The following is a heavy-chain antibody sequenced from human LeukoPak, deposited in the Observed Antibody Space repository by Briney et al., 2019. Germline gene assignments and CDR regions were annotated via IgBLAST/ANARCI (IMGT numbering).Heavy chain of an antibody. CDR1: VFTLSAYG. V-gene: IGHV3-23*01. D-gene: IGHD3-22*01. CDR2: ISSGGVT. J-gene: IGHJ3*02. CDR3: ARDLSPILYYYDSSGSRDAFDI. Sequence: PGRSLSLSCAASVFTLSAYGMRCVPHAPGEGSEGVSAISSGGVTFYPASVKGRFTISRDSSKNALFLQMNSLRAEDTAVYYCARDLSPILYYYDSSGSRDAFDIWGQGTMVTVSS.